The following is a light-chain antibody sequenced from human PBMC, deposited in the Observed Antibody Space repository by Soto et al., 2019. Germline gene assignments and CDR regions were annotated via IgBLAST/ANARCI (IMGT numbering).Light chain of an antibody. CDR1: QRISNY. CDR2: AAS. V-gene: IGKV1-39*01. Sequence: DIQMTQSPSSLSASVGDRVTITCRASQRISNYLNWYQQKPGKAPKLLIYAASSLQSGVPSRFSCSGSGTDFTLTISSLQPEDFSTYYCQQSYSSPRTFGQGTKVDIK. J-gene: IGKJ1*01. CDR3: QQSYSSPRT.